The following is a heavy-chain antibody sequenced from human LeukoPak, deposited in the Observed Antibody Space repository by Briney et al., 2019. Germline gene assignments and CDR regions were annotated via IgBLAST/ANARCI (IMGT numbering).Heavy chain of an antibody. V-gene: IGHV3-30*18. CDR2: ISYDGSNK. CDR3: ANLEWELGRAFDI. CDR1: GFTFSSYG. Sequence: GGSLRLSCAASGFTFSSYGMHWVRQAPGKGLEWVAVISYDGSNKYYADSVKGRFTISRDNSKNTLYLQMNSLRAEDAAVYYCANLEWELGRAFDIWGQGTMVTVSS. D-gene: IGHD1-26*01. J-gene: IGHJ3*02.